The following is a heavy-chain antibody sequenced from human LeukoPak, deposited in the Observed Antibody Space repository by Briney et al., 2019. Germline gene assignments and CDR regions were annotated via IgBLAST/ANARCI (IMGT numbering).Heavy chain of an antibody. V-gene: IGHV3-15*01. J-gene: IGHJ4*02. CDR2: IKSKTDGGTI. D-gene: IGHD4-23*01. CDR3: TTLRYGGNVY. CDR1: GFTFTNAW. Sequence: PGGSLRLSCAASGFTFTNAWMSWVRQAPGKGPEWVGRIKSKTDGGTIDYAAPVKGRFTFSRDDSKNTLYLQMNSLKTEDTAVYYCTTLRYGGNVYWGQGTLVTVSS.